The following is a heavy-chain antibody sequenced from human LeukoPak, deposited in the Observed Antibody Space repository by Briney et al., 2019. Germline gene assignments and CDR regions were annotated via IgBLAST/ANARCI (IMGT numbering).Heavy chain of an antibody. Sequence: GGSLRLSCAASGFTVSSNYMSWVRQAPGKGLEWVSVIYSSGTTYYADSVKGRFTISRDNSKNTLYLQMNSLRAEDTAVYYCARGEYNWNDLHLWGQGTLVTVSS. CDR2: IYSSGTT. V-gene: IGHV3-66*01. CDR3: ARGEYNWNDLHL. D-gene: IGHD1-20*01. J-gene: IGHJ5*02. CDR1: GFTVSSNY.